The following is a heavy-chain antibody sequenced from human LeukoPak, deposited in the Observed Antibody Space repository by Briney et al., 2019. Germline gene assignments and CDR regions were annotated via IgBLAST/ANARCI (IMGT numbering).Heavy chain of an antibody. J-gene: IGHJ4*02. CDR2: ISGSGGST. Sequence: GGSLRLSCAASGFTFSSYGMSWVRQAPGKGLEWVSAISGSGGSTYYADSVKGRFTISRDNSKNTLYLQMNSLRAEDTAVYYCAKDTGWLGTFDYWGQGTLVTVSS. CDR3: AKDTGWLGTFDY. D-gene: IGHD6-19*01. V-gene: IGHV3-23*01. CDR1: GFTFSSYG.